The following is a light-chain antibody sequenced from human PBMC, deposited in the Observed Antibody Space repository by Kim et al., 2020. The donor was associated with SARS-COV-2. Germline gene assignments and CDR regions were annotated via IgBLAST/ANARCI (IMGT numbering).Light chain of an antibody. CDR1: QSVLYFSNNKNY. Sequence: DIVMTQSPDSLAVSLGERATINCKSSQSVLYFSNNKNYLAWYQQKPGQPPKLLIYWASTRESGVPDRFSGSRSGTDFTLTISSLQAEDVAVYYCQQYYSTPYTFGQGTKLEI. V-gene: IGKV4-1*01. CDR2: WAS. CDR3: QQYYSTPYT. J-gene: IGKJ2*01.